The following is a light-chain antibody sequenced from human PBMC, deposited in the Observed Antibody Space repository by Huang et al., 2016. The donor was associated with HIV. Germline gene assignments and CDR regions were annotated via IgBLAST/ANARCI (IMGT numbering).Light chain of an antibody. V-gene: IGKV3-15*01. Sequence: EIVMTQSPATLSLSPGERATLSCRASQTVSRDLAWYQQKPGQAPRLLIYGASNRATGVPARFSGSGSGTEFTLTISSLQSEEFAVYYCQQYNNWLRDFGGGTKVEIK. CDR1: QTVSRD. CDR2: GAS. CDR3: QQYNNWLRD. J-gene: IGKJ4*01.